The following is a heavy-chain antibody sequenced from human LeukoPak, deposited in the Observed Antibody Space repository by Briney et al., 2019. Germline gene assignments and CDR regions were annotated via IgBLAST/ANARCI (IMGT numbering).Heavy chain of an antibody. J-gene: IGHJ4*02. CDR2: INEDGGKK. V-gene: IGHV3-7*01. CDR3: ASGRGGSY. Sequence: PGGSLRLSCAASGFTFSIYWMTWVRQAPGKGLEWVATINEDGGKKYYVDSVKGRFTISRDNAKNSLYLQMNSLRAEDTAVYYCASGRGGSYWCEGTLVTVSS. CDR1: GFTFSIYW. D-gene: IGHD1-26*01.